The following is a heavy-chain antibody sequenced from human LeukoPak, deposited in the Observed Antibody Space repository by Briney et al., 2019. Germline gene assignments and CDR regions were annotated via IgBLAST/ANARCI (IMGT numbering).Heavy chain of an antibody. V-gene: IGHV3-23*01. D-gene: IGHD3-9*01. Sequence: GASLRLSCAASGFTFSNYAMSWVRQAPGKGLEWVSAIVGSGGSTYYADSVKGRFSISRDNSKNTLFLQMNSLRVEDTALYYCSKWGDYDVLTGYYDSDFWGQGTLVTVSS. J-gene: IGHJ4*02. CDR1: GFTFSNYA. CDR3: SKWGDYDVLTGYYDSDF. CDR2: IVGSGGST.